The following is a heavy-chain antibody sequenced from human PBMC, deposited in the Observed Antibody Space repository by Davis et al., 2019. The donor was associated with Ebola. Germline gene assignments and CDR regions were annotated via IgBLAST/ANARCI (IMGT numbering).Heavy chain of an antibody. CDR1: GYTFTGYY. D-gene: IGHD1-26*01. Sequence: ASVKVSCKASGYTFTGYYMHWVRQAPGQGLEWMGWINPNSCGTNYAQKFQGRVTMTRDTSISTAYMELSRLRSDETAVYYCARDPKRWVGATPSDAFDIWGQGTMVTVSS. V-gene: IGHV1-2*02. J-gene: IGHJ3*02. CDR2: INPNSCGT. CDR3: ARDPKRWVGATPSDAFDI.